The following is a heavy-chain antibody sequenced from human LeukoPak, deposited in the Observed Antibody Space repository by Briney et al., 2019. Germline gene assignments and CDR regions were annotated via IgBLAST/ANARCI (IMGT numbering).Heavy chain of an antibody. J-gene: IGHJ5*02. Sequence: ASVKVSCKASGYTFTSYAMNWVRQAPGQGLEWMGWINTNTGNPTYAQGFTGRFVFSLDTSVSTAYLQISSLKAEDTAVYYCARDCHPDIVATNWFDPWGQGTLVTVSS. CDR1: GYTFTSYA. CDR3: ARDCHPDIVATNWFDP. V-gene: IGHV7-4-1*02. CDR2: INTNTGNP. D-gene: IGHD5-12*01.